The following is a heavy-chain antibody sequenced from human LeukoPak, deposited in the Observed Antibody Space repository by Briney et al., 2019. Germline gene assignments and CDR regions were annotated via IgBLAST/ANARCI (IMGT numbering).Heavy chain of an antibody. V-gene: IGHV4-34*01. CDR2: INHSGST. CDR3: ARRKTYYYGSGSYAVDY. D-gene: IGHD3-10*01. J-gene: IGHJ4*02. CDR1: GGSFSGYY. Sequence: PSETLSLTCAVYGGSFSGYYWSWIRQPPGKGLEWIGEINHSGSTNYNPSLKSRVTISVDTSKNQFSLKLSSVTAADTAVYYCARRKTYYYGSGSYAVDYWGQGTLVTVSS.